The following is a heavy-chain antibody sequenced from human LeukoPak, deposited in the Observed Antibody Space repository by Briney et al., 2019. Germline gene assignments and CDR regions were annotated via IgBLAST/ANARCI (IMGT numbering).Heavy chain of an antibody. J-gene: IGHJ4*02. D-gene: IGHD3-22*01. CDR1: GGSISSGGYY. V-gene: IGHV4-31*03. Sequence: PSETLSLTCTVSGGSISSGGYYWSWIRQHPGKGLEWIGYIYYSGSTYYNPSLKSRVTISVDTSKNQFSLKLSSVTAADTAVYYCATRNYYDSTGYYNYWGQGTLVTVSS. CDR3: ATRNYYDSTGYYNY. CDR2: IYYSGST.